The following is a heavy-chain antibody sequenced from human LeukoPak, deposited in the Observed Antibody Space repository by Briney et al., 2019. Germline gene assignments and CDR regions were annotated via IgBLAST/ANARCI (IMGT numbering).Heavy chain of an antibody. V-gene: IGHV4-39*07. Sequence: SETLSLTCTVSGGSISSSSYYWGWLRQPPGKGLEWIGSIYYSGSTYYSPSLNSRVTISVDTSKNQFSLKLSSVTAADTAVYYCARCYGSGCLPDYWGQGTLVTVSS. CDR3: ARCYGSGCLPDY. CDR2: IYYSGST. CDR1: GGSISSSSYY. J-gene: IGHJ4*02. D-gene: IGHD6-19*01.